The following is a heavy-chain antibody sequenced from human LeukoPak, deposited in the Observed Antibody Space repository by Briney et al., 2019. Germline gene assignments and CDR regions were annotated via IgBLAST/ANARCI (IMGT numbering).Heavy chain of an antibody. J-gene: IGHJ4*02. V-gene: IGHV4-34*01. D-gene: IGHD3-10*01. Sequence: ASETLSLTCAVYGGSFNDFYGSWIRQSHGKVLEWIGEISQSGRTNYNPSLRSRVTISIDTSKNQFSLKLNSVSAADTAVYYCARGHVPRDWGQGNLVIVSS. CDR3: ARGHVPRD. CDR1: GGSFNDFY. CDR2: ISQSGRT.